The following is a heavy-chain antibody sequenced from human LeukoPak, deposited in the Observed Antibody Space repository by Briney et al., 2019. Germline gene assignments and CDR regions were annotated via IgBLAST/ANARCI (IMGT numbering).Heavy chain of an antibody. CDR2: ISYGGTTK. CDR1: GFTFSSSA. V-gene: IGHV3-30*04. D-gene: IGHD3-9*01. Sequence: PGRSLRLSCAASGFTFSSSAMHWVRQAPGKGLEWVAVISYGGTTKIYAESVKGRFTTSRDNSKDTLYLQMNSLTTEDTAVYYCAKVESPDILSGYYRSYFDHWGQGTLVTVSS. J-gene: IGHJ4*02. CDR3: AKVESPDILSGYYRSYFDH.